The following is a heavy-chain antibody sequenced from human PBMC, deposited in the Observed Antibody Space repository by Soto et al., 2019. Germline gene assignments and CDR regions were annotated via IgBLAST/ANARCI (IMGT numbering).Heavy chain of an antibody. CDR3: ARPFIVGCTTLGY. Sequence: EVQLVESGGGLVKPGGSLRLSCAASGFTFTAYTINWVRQAPGKGLEWVASITRDSNHIYFADSVKGRFTLSRDNAKNSVYLQMNSLRAEDTAIYFCARPFIVGCTTLGYWGQGTLVTVSS. V-gene: IGHV3-21*01. CDR1: GFTFTAYT. J-gene: IGHJ4*02. D-gene: IGHD1-26*01. CDR2: ITRDSNHI.